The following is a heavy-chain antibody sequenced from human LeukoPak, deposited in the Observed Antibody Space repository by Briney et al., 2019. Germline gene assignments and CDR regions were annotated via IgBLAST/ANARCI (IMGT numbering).Heavy chain of an antibody. V-gene: IGHV3-30*18. D-gene: IGHD2-15*01. Sequence: GGSVKLSCAASGFTFTSYGMHWVRQAPGQGLEWMGVISSDSSNKYYADYVKGRFTITRDTSKNTVYLQLNSLRSDDTAVYYCAKGLYCSGGSCYRPPFVPDAFDIWGQGTMVTVSS. J-gene: IGHJ3*02. CDR3: AKGLYCSGGSCYRPPFVPDAFDI. CDR2: ISSDSSNK. CDR1: GFTFTSYG.